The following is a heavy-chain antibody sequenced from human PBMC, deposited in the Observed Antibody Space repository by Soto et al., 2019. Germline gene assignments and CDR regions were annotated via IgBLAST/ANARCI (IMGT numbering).Heavy chain of an antibody. J-gene: IGHJ4*02. V-gene: IGHV3-15*01. CDR2: IKSKTDGGTT. Sequence: GEGLEWVGRIKSKTDGGTTDYAAPVKGRFTISRDDSKNTLYLQMNSLKTEDTAVYYCTTDLDCTNGVCYIFEFWGQGTLVTVTS. D-gene: IGHD2-8*01. CDR3: TTDLDCTNGVCYIFEF.